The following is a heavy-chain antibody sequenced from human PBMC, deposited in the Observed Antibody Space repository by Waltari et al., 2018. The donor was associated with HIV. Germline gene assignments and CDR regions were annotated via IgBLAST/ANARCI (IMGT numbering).Heavy chain of an antibody. V-gene: IGHV5-51*01. Sequence: EVQLVQSGAEVKKPGESLKISCKGSGYSFTSYWIGWVRQMPGKGLEWMGIIYPGDSDTRYSPSFQGQVTISADKSISTAYLQWSSLKASDTAMYYCARQRGRDGYNAVAFDIWGQGTMVTVSS. D-gene: IGHD5-12*01. CDR2: IYPGDSDT. J-gene: IGHJ3*02. CDR1: GYSFTSYW. CDR3: ARQRGRDGYNAVAFDI.